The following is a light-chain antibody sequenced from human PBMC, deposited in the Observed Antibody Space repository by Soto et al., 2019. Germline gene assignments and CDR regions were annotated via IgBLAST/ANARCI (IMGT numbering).Light chain of an antibody. CDR1: QSVYSN. J-gene: IGKJ4*01. CDR2: HAS. CDR3: QQYAKWPLN. Sequence: EIVMTQSPATLSVSPGERATLSCRASQSVYSNLAWYQQKPGQAPRLLIYHASTRATGIPARFSGGGSGTDNTPTISCLPSEDFAVYCCQQYAKWPLNFGGGTVVEIK. V-gene: IGKV3-15*01.